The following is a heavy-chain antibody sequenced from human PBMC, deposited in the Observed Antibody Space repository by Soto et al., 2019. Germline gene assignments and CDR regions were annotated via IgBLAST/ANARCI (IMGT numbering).Heavy chain of an antibody. V-gene: IGHV3-66*01. CDR3: ARKSYGSCGEDV. D-gene: IGHD6-6*01. Sequence: EVQLVESGGGLVQPGGSLRLSCAASGFTVSSNYISWVRQAPGKGLEWVSVIYSGGSTYYADSVKGRFTISRDNSKNTLYLQMNSLRAEDTAVYYCARKSYGSCGEDVWGQGTTVTVSS. CDR1: GFTVSSNY. CDR2: IYSGGST. J-gene: IGHJ6*02.